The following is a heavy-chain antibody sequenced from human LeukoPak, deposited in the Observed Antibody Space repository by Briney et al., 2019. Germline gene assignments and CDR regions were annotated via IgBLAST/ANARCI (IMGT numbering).Heavy chain of an antibody. Sequence: QARGSLRLSCAASGFTFSSYSMNWVRQAPGKGLEWVSYISSSSSTIYYADSVKGRFTISRDNAKNSLYLEMNSLRAEDTAVYYCARANYFYSGSYYGGCYFDYWGQGTLVTVSS. CDR1: GFTFSSYS. J-gene: IGHJ4*02. V-gene: IGHV3-48*01. CDR3: ARANYFYSGSYYGGCYFDY. D-gene: IGHD1-26*01. CDR2: ISSSSSTI.